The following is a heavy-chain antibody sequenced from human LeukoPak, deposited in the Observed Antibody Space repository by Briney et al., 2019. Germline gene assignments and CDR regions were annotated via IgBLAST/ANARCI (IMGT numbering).Heavy chain of an antibody. Sequence: ASVKVSCKASGYTFTSYGISWVRQAPGQGLEWRGWISAYNGNTNYAQKLQGRVTMTTDTSTSTAYMELRSLRSDDTAVYYCARVPGYYPYYDSSGYYYNSFDYWGQGTLVTVSP. CDR3: ARVPGYYPYYDSSGYYYNSFDY. CDR2: ISAYNGNT. CDR1: GYTFTSYG. J-gene: IGHJ4*02. V-gene: IGHV1-18*01. D-gene: IGHD3-22*01.